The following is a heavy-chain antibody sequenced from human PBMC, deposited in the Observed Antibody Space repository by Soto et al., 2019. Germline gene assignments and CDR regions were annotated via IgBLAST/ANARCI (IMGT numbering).Heavy chain of an antibody. J-gene: IGHJ4*02. V-gene: IGHV1-18*01. D-gene: IGHD3-9*01. CDR3: ARDEGGYDILTGYYKAHHFDQ. CDR1: GYPFGHFY. CDR2: ISPHNRNT. Sequence: QVQLVQSGAEVKKPGDSVKVSCKASGYPFGHFYITWVRQAPGQGLEWMGAISPHNRNTNYAEKFRGRVTMTTDTSTTTAYMELRSLRSDDTAVYYCARDEGGYDILTGYYKAHHFDQWGQGALVTVSS.